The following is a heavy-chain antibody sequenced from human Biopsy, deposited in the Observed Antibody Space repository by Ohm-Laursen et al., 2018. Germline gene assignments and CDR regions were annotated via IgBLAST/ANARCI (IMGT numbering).Heavy chain of an antibody. CDR3: VRGVDYYDPYHYYALDV. Sequence: TLSLTCAVYGESFNGYYWSWIRQTPGKGLEWIGEINHSGRTNYNPSLKSRVTISVDTSKNQFSLKVRTVTAADTAVYYCVRGVDYYDPYHYYALDVWGQGTTVTVSS. CDR2: INHSGRT. CDR1: GESFNGYY. J-gene: IGHJ6*02. D-gene: IGHD3-22*01. V-gene: IGHV4-34*01.